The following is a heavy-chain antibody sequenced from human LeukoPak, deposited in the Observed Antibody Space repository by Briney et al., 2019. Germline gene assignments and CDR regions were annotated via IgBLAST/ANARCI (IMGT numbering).Heavy chain of an antibody. D-gene: IGHD5-12*01. V-gene: IGHV4-39*07. Sequence: SETLSLTCTVSGGSISSNYYYWGWIRQPPGKGLEWIGSIYYSGSTYYNPSLQSRVTISVDMSKNQFSLKLTSVSAADTAVYYCAGGPPQDIGYYYYYMDVWGKGTTVTVSS. CDR3: AGGPPQDIGYYYYYMDV. CDR1: GGSISSNYYY. J-gene: IGHJ6*03. CDR2: IYYSGST.